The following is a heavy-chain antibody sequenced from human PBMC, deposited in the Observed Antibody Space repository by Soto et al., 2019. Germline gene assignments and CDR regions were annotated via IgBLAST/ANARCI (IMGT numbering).Heavy chain of an antibody. V-gene: IGHV5-51*01. CDR2: IYPGDSDT. CDR3: ARRIDYGDSNAYYYYMDV. Sequence: GESLKLSCKGSGYSFTSYWIGWVRQMPGKGLEWMGIIYPGDSDTRYSPSFQGQVTISADKSISTAYLQWSSLKAPDTAMYYCARRIDYGDSNAYYYYMDVWGKGTTVTVSS. J-gene: IGHJ6*03. D-gene: IGHD4-17*01. CDR1: GYSFTSYW.